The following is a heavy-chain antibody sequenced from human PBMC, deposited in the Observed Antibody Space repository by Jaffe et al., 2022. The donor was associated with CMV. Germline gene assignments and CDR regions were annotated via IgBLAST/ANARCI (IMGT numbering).Heavy chain of an antibody. CDR3: ARGPYGGWGGYDFHYYYGMDV. Sequence: QVQLVQSGAEVKKPGASVKVSCKASGYTFTGYYMHWVRQAPGQGLEWMGWINPNSGGTNYAQKFQGRVTMTRDTSISTAYMELSRLRSDDTAVYYCARGPYGGWGGYDFHYYYGMDVWGQGTTVTVSS. CDR2: INPNSGGT. CDR1: GYTFTGYY. D-gene: IGHD5-12*01. J-gene: IGHJ6*02. V-gene: IGHV1-2*02.